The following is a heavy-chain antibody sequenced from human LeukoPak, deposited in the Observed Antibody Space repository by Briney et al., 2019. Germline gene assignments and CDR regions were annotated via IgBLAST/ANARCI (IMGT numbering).Heavy chain of an antibody. D-gene: IGHD3-22*01. J-gene: IGHJ4*02. CDR3: AREGLVVVHLDY. V-gene: IGHV1-69*05. Sequence: ASVNLSCKASGGTFSSYAISWVRQAPGQGLEWMGWIIPIVGTANYAQKFEGRVMITTNESTSTAYMERSSLRSEDTAVYYCAREGLVVVHLDYWGQGTLVTVSS. CDR1: GGTFSSYA. CDR2: IIPIVGTA.